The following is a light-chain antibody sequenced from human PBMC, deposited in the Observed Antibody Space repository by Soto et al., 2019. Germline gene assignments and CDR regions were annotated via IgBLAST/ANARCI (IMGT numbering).Light chain of an antibody. Sequence: DIQMTQSPSSLSASVGDRVTITCRASQGISNYLAWYQQKPGKVPKLLIYAASTLQSGVPSRFSGSGSGTDFTLTISSLQPEDVATYYGQKYNSAPRLGFGPGTKVDIK. CDR3: QKYNSAPRLG. CDR1: QGISNY. J-gene: IGKJ3*01. V-gene: IGKV1-27*01. CDR2: AAS.